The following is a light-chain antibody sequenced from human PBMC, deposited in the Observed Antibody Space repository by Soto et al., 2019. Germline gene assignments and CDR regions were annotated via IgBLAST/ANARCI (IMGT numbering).Light chain of an antibody. Sequence: EIVMTQSPATLSVSPGERAALSCRASQSLGSNLAWYHQKRGQDPSLLLYATSSRATGVPDMFSGDGSGEEFTITISSLQTEECRFYYWQKYNEWPWTFGSGIKVESK. J-gene: IGKJ1*01. CDR3: QKYNEWPWT. CDR1: QSLGSN. CDR2: ATS. V-gene: IGKV3-15*01.